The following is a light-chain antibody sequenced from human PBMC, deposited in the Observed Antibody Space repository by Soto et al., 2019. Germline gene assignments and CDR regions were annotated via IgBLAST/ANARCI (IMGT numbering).Light chain of an antibody. CDR1: QTLTNSY. J-gene: IGKJ1*01. V-gene: IGKV3D-20*02. CDR2: DPS. Sequence: EIMLTQSPGTLSLSPGERATLSCRASQTLTNSYIAWYQQRPGQAPRLLIYDPSSRATGIPDRFSGSGSGSDVTLTISRLDHEEFAGYHWQPYSTFGQGTKVDNK. CDR3: QPYST.